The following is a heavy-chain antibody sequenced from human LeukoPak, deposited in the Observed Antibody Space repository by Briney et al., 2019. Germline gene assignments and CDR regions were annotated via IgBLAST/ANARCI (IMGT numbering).Heavy chain of an antibody. J-gene: IGHJ4*02. V-gene: IGHV3-23*01. CDR2: ISGSGGST. CDR1: GFTFSSYA. D-gene: IGHD4-11*01. Sequence: GGSLRLSCAASGFTFSSYAMSWVRQAPGKGLEWASAISGSGGSTYYADSVKGRFTISRDNSKNTLYLQMNSLRAEDTAVYYCAKASGYGNYDPTFDYWGQGTLVTVSS. CDR3: AKASGYGNYDPTFDY.